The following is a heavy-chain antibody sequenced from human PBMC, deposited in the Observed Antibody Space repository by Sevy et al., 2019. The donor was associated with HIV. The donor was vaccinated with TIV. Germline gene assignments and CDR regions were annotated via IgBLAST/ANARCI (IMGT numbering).Heavy chain of an antibody. D-gene: IGHD2-2*01. V-gene: IGHV3-23*01. CDR2: ISGSGGST. CDR3: AKWRPPAHYYYMDV. J-gene: IGHJ6*03. CDR1: GFTFSSYA. Sequence: GGSLRLSCAATGFTFSSYAMSWVRQAPGKGLEWVSAISGSGGSTYYADSVKGRFTISRDNSKNTLYLQMNSLRAEDTAVYYCAKWRPPAHYYYMDVWGKGTTVTVSS.